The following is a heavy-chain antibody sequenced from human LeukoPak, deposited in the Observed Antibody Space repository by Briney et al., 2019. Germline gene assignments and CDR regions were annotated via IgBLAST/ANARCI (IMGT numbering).Heavy chain of an antibody. CDR2: MNPNSGNT. CDR3: ARDPSILDSRGEFDP. D-gene: IGHD2-21*01. Sequence: ASVKVSCKASGYTFTSYDINWVRQDTGQGREWMGWMNPNSGNTGYAQKFQGRVTMTRNTSISTAYMELRSLRSEDTAVYYCARDPSILDSRGEFDPWGQGTLVTVSS. CDR1: GYTFTSYD. J-gene: IGHJ5*02. V-gene: IGHV1-8*01.